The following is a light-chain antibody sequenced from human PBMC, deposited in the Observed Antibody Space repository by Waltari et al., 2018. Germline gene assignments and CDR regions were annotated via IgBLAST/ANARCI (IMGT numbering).Light chain of an antibody. CDR1: QSVSSN. CDR2: GAS. J-gene: IGKJ2*01. Sequence: EIVMTQSPATLSVSPGERATLSCRASQSVSSNLAWYQRKPGQAPRLLIYGASTRATGIPARFSGSGAGTEFTLTISSLQSEDFAVYYCQQYNNWPRRTFAQGTKVEIK. CDR3: QQYNNWPRRT. V-gene: IGKV3-15*01.